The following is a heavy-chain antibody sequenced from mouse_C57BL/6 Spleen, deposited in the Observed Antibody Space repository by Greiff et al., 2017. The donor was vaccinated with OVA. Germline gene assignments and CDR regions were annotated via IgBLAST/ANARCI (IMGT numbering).Heavy chain of an antibody. CDR3: ARSGGYGSSYDY. CDR1: GYSFTGYY. D-gene: IGHD1-1*01. J-gene: IGHJ2*01. CDR2: INPSTGGT. V-gene: IGHV1-42*01. Sequence: EVKLQESGPELVKPGASVKISCKASGYSFTGYYMNWVKQSPEKSLEWIGEINPSTGGTTYNQKFKAKATLTVDKSSSTAYMQLKSLTSEDSAVYYCARSGGYGSSYDYWGQGTTLTVSS.